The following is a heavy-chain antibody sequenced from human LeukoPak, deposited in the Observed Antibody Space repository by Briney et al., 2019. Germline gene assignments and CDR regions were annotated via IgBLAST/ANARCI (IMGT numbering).Heavy chain of an antibody. CDR1: GGSISSGSYY. D-gene: IGHD6-19*01. CDR2: IYTSGST. CDR3: ARGGSGYDY. Sequence: SETLSLTCTVSGGSISSGSYYWSWIRQPAGKGLEWIGRIYTSGSTNYNPSLKSRVTMSVDTSKNQFSLKLSSVTAADTAVYYCARGGSGYDYWGQGTLVTVSS. J-gene: IGHJ4*02. V-gene: IGHV4-61*02.